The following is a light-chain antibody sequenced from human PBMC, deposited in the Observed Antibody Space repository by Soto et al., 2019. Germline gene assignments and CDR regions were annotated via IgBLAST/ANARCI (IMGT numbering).Light chain of an antibody. CDR1: SSDVGGNNY. CDR3: ISYAGTYNFYV. Sequence: QSVLTQPPSASGSPGQSVTISCTGTSSDVGGNNYVSWYQQHPVKAPKLMIYEVTKRPSGVPARFSGYKSASTSSLTVSGLQAEDDADDYCISYAGTYNFYVFGPGTKLTVL. CDR2: EVT. J-gene: IGLJ1*01. V-gene: IGLV2-8*01.